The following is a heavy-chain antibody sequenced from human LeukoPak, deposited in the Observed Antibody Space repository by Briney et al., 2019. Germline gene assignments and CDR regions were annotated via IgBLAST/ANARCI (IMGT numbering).Heavy chain of an antibody. CDR2: ISSSSSYT. CDR3: ARNMYYDFWSGYADWFDP. D-gene: IGHD3-3*01. CDR1: GFTFSDYY. V-gene: IGHV3-11*06. J-gene: IGHJ5*02. Sequence: PGGSLRLSCAASGFTFSDYYMSWIRQAPGKGLEWVSYISSSSSYTNYADSVKGRFTISRDNAKNSLYLQMNSLRAEDTAVYYCARNMYYDFWSGYADWFDPWGQGTLVTVSS.